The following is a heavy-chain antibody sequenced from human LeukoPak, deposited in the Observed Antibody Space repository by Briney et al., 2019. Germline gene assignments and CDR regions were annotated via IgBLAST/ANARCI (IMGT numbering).Heavy chain of an antibody. Sequence: GGSLRLSCAASGFTFSDYYMSWIRQAPGKGLEWVSYISSSGSTIYYADSVKGRFTISRDNAKNSLYLQINSLRAEDTAVYYCARAPLVRGVIPPFDYWGQGTLVTVSS. CDR2: ISSSGSTI. CDR3: ARAPLVRGVIPPFDY. J-gene: IGHJ4*02. V-gene: IGHV3-11*04. D-gene: IGHD3-10*01. CDR1: GFTFSDYY.